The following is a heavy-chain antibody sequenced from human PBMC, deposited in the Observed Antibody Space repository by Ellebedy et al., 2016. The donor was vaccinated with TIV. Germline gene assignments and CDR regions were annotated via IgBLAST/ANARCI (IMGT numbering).Heavy chain of an antibody. J-gene: IGHJ3*02. CDR2: LNQDGSQK. D-gene: IGHD2-15*01. CDR1: GFTFSSYW. Sequence: GESLKISCAASGFTFSSYWMAWVRQAPGKGLEWVANLNQDGSQKYHVDSVKGRFTNSRDNAKNSLYLQMNSLRAEDTAVYYCARAGYVSAYDIWGQGTRVTVSS. CDR3: ARAGYVSAYDI. V-gene: IGHV3-7*03.